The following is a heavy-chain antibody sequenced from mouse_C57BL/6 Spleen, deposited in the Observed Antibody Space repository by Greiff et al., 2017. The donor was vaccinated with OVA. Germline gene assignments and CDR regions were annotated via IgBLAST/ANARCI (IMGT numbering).Heavy chain of an antibody. J-gene: IGHJ2*01. D-gene: IGHD2-3*01. CDR2: INPNNGGT. CDR3: AREDGYSIVDY. CDR1: GYTFTDYN. Sequence: EVQLQQSGPELVKPGASVKLSCKASGYTFTDYNMHWVKQSPGKSLEWIGYINPNNGGTSYNQKFKGKATLTVNKSSSTAYMELRSLTSEDSAVYYCAREDGYSIVDYWGQGTTLTVSS. V-gene: IGHV1-22*01.